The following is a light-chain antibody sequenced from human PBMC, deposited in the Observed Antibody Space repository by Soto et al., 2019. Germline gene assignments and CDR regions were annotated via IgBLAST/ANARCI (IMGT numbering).Light chain of an antibody. Sequence: ELTQPPSVSVSPGQTARITCSGDALPKQYAYWYQQKPGQAPVLVIYKDSERPSGIPERFSGSSSGTTVTLTISGVQAEDGADYYCQSADSSGTYVFGTGTKVTVL. J-gene: IGLJ1*01. V-gene: IGLV3-25*02. CDR1: ALPKQY. CDR3: QSADSSGTYV. CDR2: KDS.